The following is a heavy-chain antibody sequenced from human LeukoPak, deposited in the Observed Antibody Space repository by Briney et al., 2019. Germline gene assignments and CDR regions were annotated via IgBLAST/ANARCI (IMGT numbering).Heavy chain of an antibody. V-gene: IGHV3-15*01. D-gene: IGHD3-22*01. CDR3: TTGGYKYDNDYYYGMGV. J-gene: IGHJ6*02. Sequence: GGSLRLSCAASGFTFSYAWMTWVRQAPGKGLEWVGRSKSKTDGGTTDYAGPVKGRFTISRDDSRNTLYLQMNSLKTEDTAVYYCTTGGYKYDNDYYYGMGVWGQGTTVTVSS. CDR2: SKSKTDGGTT. CDR1: GFTFSYAW.